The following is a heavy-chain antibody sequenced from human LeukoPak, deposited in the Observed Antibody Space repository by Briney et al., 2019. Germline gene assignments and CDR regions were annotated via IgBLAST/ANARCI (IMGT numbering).Heavy chain of an antibody. D-gene: IGHD6-6*01. Sequence: SVKVSCKASGGTFSSYAISWVRQAPGQGLEWMGGIIPIFGTANYAQKFQGRVTITADESTSTAYMELSSLRSEDTAVYYCARDDGEYSSAPGHPWGQGTLVTVSS. V-gene: IGHV1-69*13. CDR1: GGTFSSYA. CDR2: IIPIFGTA. J-gene: IGHJ5*02. CDR3: ARDDGEYSSAPGHP.